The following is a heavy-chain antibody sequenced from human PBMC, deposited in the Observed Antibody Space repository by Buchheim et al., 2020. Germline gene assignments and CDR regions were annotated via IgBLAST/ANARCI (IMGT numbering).Heavy chain of an antibody. V-gene: IGHV3-33*01. CDR3: ARDWTNQRYNWNDVYGY. CDR2: IWYDGSNK. Sequence: QVQLVESGGGVVQPGRSLRLSCAASGFTFSSYGMHWVRQAPGKGLEWVAVIWYDGSNKYYADSVKGRFTISRDNSKNTLYLQMNSLRAEDTAVYYCARDWTNQRYNWNDVYGYWGQGTL. CDR1: GFTFSSYG. D-gene: IGHD1-1*01. J-gene: IGHJ4*02.